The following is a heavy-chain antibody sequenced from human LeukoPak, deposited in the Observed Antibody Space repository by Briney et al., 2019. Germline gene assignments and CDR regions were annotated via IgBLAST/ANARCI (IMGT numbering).Heavy chain of an antibody. J-gene: IGHJ4*02. D-gene: IGHD2-21*01. CDR1: GGSISSSSYY. CDR2: IYYSGST. Sequence: SETLSLTCTVSGGSISSSSYYWGWIRQPPGKGLEWIGSIYYSGSTNYNPSLKSRVTISVDASKNQFSLKLSSVTAADTAVYYCAREWVVIGYFDYWGQGTLVTVSS. CDR3: AREWVVIGYFDY. V-gene: IGHV4-39*07.